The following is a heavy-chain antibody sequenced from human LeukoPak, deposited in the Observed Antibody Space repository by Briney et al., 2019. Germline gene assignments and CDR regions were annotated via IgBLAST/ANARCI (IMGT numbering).Heavy chain of an antibody. CDR2: ISSSSSYI. D-gene: IGHD6-6*01. V-gene: IGHV3-21*01. CDR3: ARDTGSSSSGWHYYYYMDV. J-gene: IGHJ6*03. Sequence: GGSLRLSCAASGFTFSSYSMNWVRQAPGKGLEWVSSISSSSSYIYYADSVKGRFTISRDNAKNSLYLQMNSLRAEDTAVYYCARDTGSSSSGWHYYYYMDVWGKGTTVTVSS. CDR1: GFTFSSYS.